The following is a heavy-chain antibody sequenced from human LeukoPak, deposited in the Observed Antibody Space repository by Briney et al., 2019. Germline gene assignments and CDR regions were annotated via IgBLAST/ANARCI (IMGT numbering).Heavy chain of an antibody. CDR3: ASRGIINAAYYYMDV. CDR1: GFTFSSYS. CDR2: ISSGSDTI. Sequence: PGGSLRLSCAASGFTFSSYSMNWVRQAPGKGLEWVSYISSGSDTIYYAVSVKGRFTISRDNAKKSLYLQMNSLRAEDTAVYYCASRGIINAAYYYMDVWGKGTTVTVSS. J-gene: IGHJ6*03. V-gene: IGHV3-48*01. D-gene: IGHD3-10*01.